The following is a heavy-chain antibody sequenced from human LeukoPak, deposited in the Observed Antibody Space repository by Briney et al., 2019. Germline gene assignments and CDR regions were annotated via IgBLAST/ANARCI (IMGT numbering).Heavy chain of an antibody. Sequence: PGGSLRLSCAASGFTFREYGLNWVRQAPGKGLEWVSYIRPSGGTIYYADSVKGRLIISRDNAKNSLYLQMNSLRPEDTALYARDCRRWNGVFDVWGQGTTVTVSS. CDR1: GFTFREYG. CDR3: DCRRWNGVFDV. D-gene: IGHD1-1*01. V-gene: IGHV3-48*01. CDR2: IRPSGGTI. J-gene: IGHJ3*01.